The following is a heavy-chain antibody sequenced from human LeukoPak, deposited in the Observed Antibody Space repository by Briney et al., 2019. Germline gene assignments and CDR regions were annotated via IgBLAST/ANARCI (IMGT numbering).Heavy chain of an antibody. CDR2: IYYSGST. D-gene: IGHD4-17*01. V-gene: IGHV4-59*01. Sequence: SETLSLTCTVSGGSISSYYWSWIRQPPGKGLEWIGYIYYSGSTNYNPSLKSRVTISVDTSKNQFSLKLSSVTAADTAVYYCARVRYGDYRAAFDIWGHGTMVTVSS. CDR1: GGSISSYY. CDR3: ARVRYGDYRAAFDI. J-gene: IGHJ3*02.